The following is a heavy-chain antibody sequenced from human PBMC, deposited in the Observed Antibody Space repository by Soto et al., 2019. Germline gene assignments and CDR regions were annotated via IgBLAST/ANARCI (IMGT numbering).Heavy chain of an antibody. CDR1: GFTFSSRW. CDR2: ISSSGSTI. V-gene: IGHV3-11*01. D-gene: IGHD5-18*01. J-gene: IGHJ4*02. CDR3: ARDRQAMGNFDY. Sequence: VGSLRLSCATSGFTFSSRWMQWIRQAPGKGLEWVSYISSSGSTIYYADSVKGRFTISRDNAKNSLYLQMNSLRAEDTAVYYCARDRQAMGNFDYWGQGTLVTVSS.